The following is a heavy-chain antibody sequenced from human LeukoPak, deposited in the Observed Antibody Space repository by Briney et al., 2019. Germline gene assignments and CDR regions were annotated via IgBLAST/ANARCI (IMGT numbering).Heavy chain of an antibody. CDR1: GGTFSSYA. CDR3: ARAGYYYDSSGYYYFDY. D-gene: IGHD3-22*01. CDR2: IIPILGIA. Sequence: GASVKVSCKASGGTFSSYAISWVRQAPGQGLEWMGRIIPILGIANYAQKFQGRVTITADKSTSTAYMELSSLRSEDTAVYYCARAGYYYDSSGYYYFDYWGQGTLVTVSS. V-gene: IGHV1-69*04. J-gene: IGHJ4*02.